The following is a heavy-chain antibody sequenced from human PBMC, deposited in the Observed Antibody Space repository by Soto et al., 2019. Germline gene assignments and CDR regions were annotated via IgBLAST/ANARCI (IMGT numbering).Heavy chain of an antibody. CDR2: IASRSNYI. Sequence: EVHLVESGGGLVKPGGSLRLSCVASGFTFSDYNMNWLRQTPGKGLEWVASIASRSNYIYYADSLKGRFTVSRDNARNSLYLQVDSLRAEDTAVYYCARNRRITVEMDVWGQGTTVTVSS. CDR3: ARNRRITVEMDV. CDR1: GFTFSDYN. V-gene: IGHV3-21*01. J-gene: IGHJ6*02. D-gene: IGHD3-3*01.